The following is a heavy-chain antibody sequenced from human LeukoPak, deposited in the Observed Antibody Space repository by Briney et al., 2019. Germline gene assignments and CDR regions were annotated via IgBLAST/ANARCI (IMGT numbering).Heavy chain of an antibody. Sequence: GGCLRLSRSASGFTFSSYAMHWVRQAPAKGREYVSAISSNWGSTHYADSVKGRFTISRDNSKNTLYLQMSSLRAEDMAVYYCGKASDILGFDPWGEGTLVTVSS. D-gene: IGHD3-9*01. J-gene: IGHJ5*02. CDR2: ISSNWGST. CDR3: GKASDILGFDP. CDR1: GFTFSSYA. V-gene: IGHV3-64D*06.